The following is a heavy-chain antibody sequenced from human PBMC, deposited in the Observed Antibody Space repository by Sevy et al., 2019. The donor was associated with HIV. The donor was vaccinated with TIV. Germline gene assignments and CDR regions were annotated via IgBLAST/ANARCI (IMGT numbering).Heavy chain of an antibody. CDR2: IRRKAYSGTT. V-gene: IGHV3-49*04. D-gene: IGHD2-15*01. J-gene: IGHJ4*02. CDR1: GFIFGDYA. CDR3: TSGWSMRILGPWDY. Sequence: GGSLRLSCVASGFIFGDYAMNWVRQAPGKGLEWVGFIRRKAYSGTTQYAASVKGRFTISSDDCKSIAYLQINSLETEDTAVYYCTSGWSMRILGPWDYWGQGTLVTVSS.